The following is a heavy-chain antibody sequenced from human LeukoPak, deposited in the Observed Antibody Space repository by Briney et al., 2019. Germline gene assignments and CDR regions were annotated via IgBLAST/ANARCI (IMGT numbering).Heavy chain of an antibody. D-gene: IGHD2-2*01. CDR1: GGTFSSYA. V-gene: IGHV1-69*13. Sequence: SVKVSCKASGGTFSSYAISWVRQASGQGLEWMGGIIPIFGTAIYAQKFQGRVTITADESTSAAYMELSSLRSEDTAVYYCARDGQYQLLFLWGQGTLVTVSS. J-gene: IGHJ4*02. CDR3: ARDGQYQLLFL. CDR2: IIPIFGTA.